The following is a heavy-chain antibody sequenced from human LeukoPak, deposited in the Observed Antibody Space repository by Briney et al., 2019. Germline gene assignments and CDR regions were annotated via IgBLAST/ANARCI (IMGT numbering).Heavy chain of an antibody. J-gene: IGHJ4*02. CDR3: ARDRNWAYFDY. CDR1: GLTFSSYA. D-gene: IGHD7-27*01. Sequence: PGRSLRLSCAASGLTFSSYAMHWVRQAPGKGLEWVAVISYDGSNKYYADSVKGRFTISRDNSKNTLYLQMNSLRAEDTAVYYCARDRNWAYFDYWGQGTLVTVSS. CDR2: ISYDGSNK. V-gene: IGHV3-30*01.